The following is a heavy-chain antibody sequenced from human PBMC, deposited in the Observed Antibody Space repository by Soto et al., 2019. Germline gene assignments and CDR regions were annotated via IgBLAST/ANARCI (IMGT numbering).Heavy chain of an antibody. CDR2: IIPILGIA. Sequence: QVQLVQSGAEVKKPGSSVKVSCTASGGTFSSYTISWVRQAPGQGLEWMGRIIPILGIANYAQKFQGRVTITADKSTSTAYMELSSLRSEDTAVYYCARGYCTNGVCYMSTEDAFDIWGQGTMVTVSS. CDR3: ARGYCTNGVCYMSTEDAFDI. CDR1: GGTFSSYT. J-gene: IGHJ3*02. D-gene: IGHD2-8*01. V-gene: IGHV1-69*02.